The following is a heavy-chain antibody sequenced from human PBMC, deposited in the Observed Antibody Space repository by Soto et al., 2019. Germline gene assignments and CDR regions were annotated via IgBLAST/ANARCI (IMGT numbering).Heavy chain of an antibody. D-gene: IGHD1-26*01. J-gene: IGHJ4*01. CDR1: GDSVSSNSAG. CDR2: TYYRSKWYY. V-gene: IGHV6-1*01. CDR3: ARGEQYSGRIFDY. Sequence: PSQTLSLTSAMTGDSVSSNSAGWSWVRQSPSRGLEWLGRTYYRSKWYYEYAVSVRGRITINPDTSKNQYSLQLNSVTPEDTAVYFCARGEQYSGRIFDYWGQGTLVTVSS.